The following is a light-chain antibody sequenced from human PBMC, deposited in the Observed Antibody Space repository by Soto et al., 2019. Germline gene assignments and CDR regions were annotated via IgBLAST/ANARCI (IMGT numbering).Light chain of an antibody. CDR1: SSDVGGYNY. CDR3: SSYTSSSTDV. V-gene: IGLV2-14*01. Sequence: QSALTQPASVSGSPGQSITISCTGTSSDVGGYNYVSWYQQDPGKAPKVMIHDVSNRPSGVSNRFSGSKSGNTASLTISGLQAEDEADYYCSSYTSSSTDVFGTGTKLTVL. CDR2: DVS. J-gene: IGLJ1*01.